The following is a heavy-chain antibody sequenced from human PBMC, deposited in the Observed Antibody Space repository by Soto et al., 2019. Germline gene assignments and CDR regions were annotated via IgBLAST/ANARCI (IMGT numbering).Heavy chain of an antibody. CDR2: INHSGST. V-gene: IGHV4-34*01. D-gene: IGHD6-13*01. CDR3: ARHRRGAAAGTDY. Sequence: SETLSLTCAVYGGSFSGYYWSWIRQPPGKGLEWIGEINHSGSTNYNPSLKSRVTISVDTSKNQFSLKLSSVTAADTAVYYCARHRRGAAAGTDYWGQGTLVTVSS. J-gene: IGHJ4*02. CDR1: GGSFSGYY.